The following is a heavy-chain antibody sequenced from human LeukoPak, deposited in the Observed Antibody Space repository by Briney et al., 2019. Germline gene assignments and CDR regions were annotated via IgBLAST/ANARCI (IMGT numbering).Heavy chain of an antibody. CDR2: IYYSGST. CDR1: GGSMSSYY. Sequence: PSETLSLTCTVSGGSMSSYYCGWIRQPPGKQLEWIGYIYYSGSTTYSPSLKSRVTISVDTSKNEFSLKLTSVTAADTAVYYCARYGLIRGFEYWGQGTLVTVSS. D-gene: IGHD3-16*01. V-gene: IGHV4-59*01. CDR3: ARYGLIRGFEY. J-gene: IGHJ4*02.